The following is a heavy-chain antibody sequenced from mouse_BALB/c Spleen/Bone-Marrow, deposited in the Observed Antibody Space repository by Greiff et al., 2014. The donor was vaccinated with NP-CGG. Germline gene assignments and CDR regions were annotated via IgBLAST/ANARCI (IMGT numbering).Heavy chain of an antibody. D-gene: IGHD2-4*01. CDR2: IDPSDSYT. CDR1: GYTFTSYW. Sequence: VQLQQSGAELVKPGASVKLSCKASGYTFTSYWMHWVKQRPGQGLEWIGEIDPSDSYTNYNQKFKGKATLTVDKSSSTAYMQLSSLTSEDSAVYYCASGMITSFAYWGQGTLVTVSA. CDR3: ASGMITSFAY. V-gene: IGHV1-69*02. J-gene: IGHJ3*01.